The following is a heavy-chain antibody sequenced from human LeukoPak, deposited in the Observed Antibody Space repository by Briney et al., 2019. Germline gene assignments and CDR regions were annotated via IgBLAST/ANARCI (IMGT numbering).Heavy chain of an antibody. J-gene: IGHJ4*02. CDR2: IYYSGST. V-gene: IGHV4-39*01. CDR3: ARLRGYYGDLRPDY. D-gene: IGHD4-17*01. CDR1: GGSISSSSYY. Sequence: SETLSLTCTVSGGSISSSSYYWGWIRQPPGKGLEWIGNIYYSGSTYYNPSLKSRVTISVDTSKNQFSLKLSSVTAADTAVYYCARLRGYYGDLRPDYWGQGTLVTVSS.